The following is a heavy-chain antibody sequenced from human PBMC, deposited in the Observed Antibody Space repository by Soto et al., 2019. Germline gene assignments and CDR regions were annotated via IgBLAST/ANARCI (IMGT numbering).Heavy chain of an antibody. CDR2: INHSGST. CDR3: ARNSSPGITLYYYYYMDV. Sequence: SETLSLTCAVYGGSFSGYYWSWIRQPPGKGLEWIGEINHSGSTNYNPSIKSRITISVDTSKNQFSLKLSSVTAADTAVYYCARNSSPGITLYYYYYMDVWGKGTTVTVSS. V-gene: IGHV4-34*01. J-gene: IGHJ6*03. CDR1: GGSFSGYY. D-gene: IGHD1-20*01.